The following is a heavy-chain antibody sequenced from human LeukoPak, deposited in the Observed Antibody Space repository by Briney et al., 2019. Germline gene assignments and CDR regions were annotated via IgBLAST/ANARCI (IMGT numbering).Heavy chain of an antibody. CDR2: ISYDGSNK. D-gene: IGHD6-13*01. CDR3: AKFLSIAAAGIYFDY. CDR1: GFTFSSYA. J-gene: IGHJ4*02. Sequence: GGSLRLSCAASGFTFSSYAMHWVRQAPGKGLEWVAVISYDGSNKYYADSVKGRFTISRDNSKNTLYLQMNSLRAEDTAVYYCAKFLSIAAAGIYFDYWGQGTLVTVSS. V-gene: IGHV3-30-3*02.